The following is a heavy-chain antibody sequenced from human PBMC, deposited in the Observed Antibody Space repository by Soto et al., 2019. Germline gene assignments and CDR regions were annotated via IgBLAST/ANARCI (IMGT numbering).Heavy chain of an antibody. J-gene: IGHJ4*02. D-gene: IGHD6-13*01. V-gene: IGHV3-53*04. CDR1: GFAVSSNY. CDR3: ASGGGSSSWINLDY. Sequence: EVQLVESGGGLVQPGGSLRLSCAASGFAVSSNYMSWVRQAPGKGLEWVSVIYSGGSTYYADSVKGRFTISRHNSKNTLYLQMNSLRAEDTAVYYCASGGGSSSWINLDYWGQGTLVTVSS. CDR2: IYSGGST.